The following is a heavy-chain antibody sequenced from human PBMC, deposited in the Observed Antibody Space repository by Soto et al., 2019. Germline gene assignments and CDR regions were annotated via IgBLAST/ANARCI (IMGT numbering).Heavy chain of an antibody. CDR3: ALYCSGGSCYRSDAFDI. Sequence: QVQLVQSGAEVKKPGSSVKVSCKASGGTFSSYTISWVRQAPGQGLEWMGRIIPILGIANYAQKFQGRVTSTADKSTSTAYMELSSLRSEDTAVYYCALYCSGGSCYRSDAFDIWGQGTMVTVSS. V-gene: IGHV1-69*02. CDR1: GGTFSSYT. CDR2: IIPILGIA. J-gene: IGHJ3*02. D-gene: IGHD2-15*01.